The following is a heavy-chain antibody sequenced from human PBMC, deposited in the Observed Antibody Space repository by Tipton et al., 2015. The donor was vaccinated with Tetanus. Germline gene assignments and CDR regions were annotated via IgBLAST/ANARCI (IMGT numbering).Heavy chain of an antibody. CDR1: GFTVSSYQ. CDR2: IYSDGST. D-gene: IGHD7-27*01. CDR3: ARGLGVDY. J-gene: IGHJ4*02. Sequence: AASGFTVSSYQMTWVRQAPGKGLEWVSVIYSDGSTYYADSVKGRFTIPRDNLKNTLSLQMNSLRAEDTAVYYCARGLGVDYWGQGTLVTVSS. V-gene: IGHV3-53*01.